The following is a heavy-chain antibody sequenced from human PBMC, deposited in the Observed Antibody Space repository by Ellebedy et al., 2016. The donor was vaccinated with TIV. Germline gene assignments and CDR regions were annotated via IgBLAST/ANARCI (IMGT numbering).Heavy chain of an antibody. CDR1: GFTFSSYA. CDR2: ISGSGGST. J-gene: IGHJ4*02. D-gene: IGHD1-26*01. CDR3: AKSARREPDDY. Sequence: GESLKISCAASGFTFSSYAMSWVRQAPGKGLEWVSAISGSGGSTYYADSVKGRFTISRDNSKNTLYLQMNSLRAEDTAVYYCAKSARREPDDYWGQGTLVTVSS. V-gene: IGHV3-23*01.